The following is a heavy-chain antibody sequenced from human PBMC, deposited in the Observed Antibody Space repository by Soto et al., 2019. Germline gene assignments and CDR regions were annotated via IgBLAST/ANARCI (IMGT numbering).Heavy chain of an antibody. CDR2: IWYDGSNK. CDR3: AREGLYYYDSSGYSGTYGMDV. CDR1: GFTFSSYG. J-gene: IGHJ6*02. Sequence: QVQLVESGGGVVQPGRSLRLSCAASGFTFSSYGMHWVRQAPGKGLEWVAVIWYDGSNKYYADSVKGRFTISRDNSKNTLYLQMNSLRAEDTAVYYCAREGLYYYDSSGYSGTYGMDVWGQGTTVTVSS. D-gene: IGHD3-22*01. V-gene: IGHV3-33*01.